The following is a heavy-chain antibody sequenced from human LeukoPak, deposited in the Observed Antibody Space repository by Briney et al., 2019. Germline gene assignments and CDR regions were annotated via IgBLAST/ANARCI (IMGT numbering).Heavy chain of an antibody. CDR3: ARGNYGDYVTNQIFDY. Sequence: PSQTLSLTCSVSGGSISSGPYFWSWIRQPPGKGLEWIGYIYYSGSTNYNPSLKSRVTISVDTSKNQFSLKLSSVTAADTAVYYCARGNYGDYVTNQIFDYWGQGTLVTVSS. V-gene: IGHV4-61*01. D-gene: IGHD4-17*01. CDR1: GGSISSGPYF. CDR2: IYYSGST. J-gene: IGHJ4*02.